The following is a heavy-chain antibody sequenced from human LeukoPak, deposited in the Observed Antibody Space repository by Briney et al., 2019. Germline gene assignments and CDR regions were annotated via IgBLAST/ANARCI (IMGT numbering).Heavy chain of an antibody. CDR2: ISGSGGST. CDR1: GFTFSSYA. J-gene: IGHJ4*02. CDR3: AKDRLAAAGPLCFDY. Sequence: SGGSLRLSCAASGFTFSSYAMSWVRQAPGHPLPSPPPISGSGGSTYYADSVKGRFTISRDNSKNTLYLQMNSLRAEDTAVYYCAKDRLAAAGPLCFDYWGQGTLVTVSS. V-gene: IGHV3-23*01. D-gene: IGHD6-13*01.